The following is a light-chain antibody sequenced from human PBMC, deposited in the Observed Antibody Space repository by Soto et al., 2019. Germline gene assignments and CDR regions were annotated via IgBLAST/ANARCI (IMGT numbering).Light chain of an antibody. V-gene: IGKV3-11*01. Sequence: EIVLTQSPATLSLSPGERATLSCRASQSVSRYLAWYQQKPGQAPRLLIYDASNRATGIPARFSGSGSGTAFTLTISSLAPEDFAVYYCQQRSNWPYTFGLGTKLEIK. CDR3: QQRSNWPYT. CDR2: DAS. CDR1: QSVSRY. J-gene: IGKJ2*01.